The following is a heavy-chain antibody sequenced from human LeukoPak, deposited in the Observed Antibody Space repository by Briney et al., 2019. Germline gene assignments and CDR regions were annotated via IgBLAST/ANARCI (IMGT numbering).Heavy chain of an antibody. Sequence: GGSLRLSCAASGFTFSSYSMNWVRQAPGKGLEWVSSISSSSSYIYYADSVKGRFTISRDNAKNSLYLQMNSLRAEDTALYYCAKDIGGGYYDILTGYYNTGGFDYWGQGTLVTVSS. J-gene: IGHJ4*02. D-gene: IGHD3-9*01. CDR1: GFTFSSYS. V-gene: IGHV3-21*04. CDR2: ISSSSSYI. CDR3: AKDIGGGYYDILTGYYNTGGFDY.